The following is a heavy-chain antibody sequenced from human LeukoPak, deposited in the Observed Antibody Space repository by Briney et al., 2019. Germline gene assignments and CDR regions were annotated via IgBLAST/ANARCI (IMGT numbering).Heavy chain of an antibody. CDR1: GFTFDDYG. CDR2: INWNGGST. D-gene: IGHD1-1*01. Sequence: GGSLRLSCAASGFTFDDYGMSWVRQAPGKGLEWVSGINWNGGSTGYAGSVKGRFTISRDNAKNSLYLQMNSLRVEDTALYYCAKDIGATGTTGEFDYWGQGTLVTVSS. J-gene: IGHJ4*02. CDR3: AKDIGATGTTGEFDY. V-gene: IGHV3-20*04.